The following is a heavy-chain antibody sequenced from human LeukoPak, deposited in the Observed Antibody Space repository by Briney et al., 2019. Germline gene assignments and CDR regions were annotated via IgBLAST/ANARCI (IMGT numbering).Heavy chain of an antibody. J-gene: IGHJ4*02. D-gene: IGHD3-16*02. CDR2: INHSGST. CDR1: GGSISGYY. V-gene: IGHV4-59*01. Sequence: SETLSLTCTVSGGSISGYYWSWIRQPPGKGLEWIGYINHSGSTNYNPSLKSRVTMSIDTSKNQFSLKLGSVTAADTAVYYCARKVWGTYLYYFDYWGQGSLVTVCS. CDR3: ARKVWGTYLYYFDY.